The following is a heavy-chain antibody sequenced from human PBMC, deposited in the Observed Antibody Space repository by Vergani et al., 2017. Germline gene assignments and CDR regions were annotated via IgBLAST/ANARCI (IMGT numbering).Heavy chain of an antibody. CDR1: GFTFSSYW. D-gene: IGHD3-3*01. Sequence: EVQLLESGGGLVQPGGSLRLSCAASGFTFSSYWMSWVRQAPGKGLEWVANIKQDGSEKYYVDSVKGRFTISRDNAKNSLYLQMNSLRAEDTAVYYCARAGGIGDTIFGVVINYYYGMDVWGQGTTVTVSS. V-gene: IGHV3-7*03. J-gene: IGHJ6*02. CDR3: ARAGGIGDTIFGVVINYYYGMDV. CDR2: IKQDGSEK.